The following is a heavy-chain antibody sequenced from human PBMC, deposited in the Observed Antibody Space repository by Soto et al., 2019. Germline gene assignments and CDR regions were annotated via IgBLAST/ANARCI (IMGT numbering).Heavy chain of an antibody. Sequence: PGESLKISCKGSGYSFTSYWISWVRQMPGKGLEWMGRIDPSDSYTNYSPSFQGHVTIPADKSISTAYLQWSSLKASDTAMYYCARSYYYDSSGATTHFDYWGQGTLVTVSS. CDR1: GYSFTSYW. V-gene: IGHV5-10-1*01. CDR2: IDPSDSYT. D-gene: IGHD3-22*01. CDR3: ARSYYYDSSGATTHFDY. J-gene: IGHJ4*02.